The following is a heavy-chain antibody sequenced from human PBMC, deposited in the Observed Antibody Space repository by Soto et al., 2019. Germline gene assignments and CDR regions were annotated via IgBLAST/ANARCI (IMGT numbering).Heavy chain of an antibody. D-gene: IGHD4-17*01. CDR1: GGSISSYY. Sequence: PSETLSLTCTVSGGSISSYYWSWIRQPPGKGLEWIGYIYYSGSTNYNPSLKSRVTISVDTSKNQFSLKLSSVTAADTAVYYCARHYSDYGEYYPFDYWGQGTLVTVSS. CDR3: ARHYSDYGEYYPFDY. CDR2: IYYSGST. J-gene: IGHJ4*02. V-gene: IGHV4-59*08.